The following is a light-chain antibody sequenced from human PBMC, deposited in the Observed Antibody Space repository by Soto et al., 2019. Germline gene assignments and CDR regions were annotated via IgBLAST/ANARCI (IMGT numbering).Light chain of an antibody. J-gene: IGLJ1*01. V-gene: IGLV1-40*01. CDR2: THN. CDR3: QSYDSRLSAYV. Sequence: QSVPTQPPSVSGAPGQRVTISCTGSSSNIGAGYDVHWYLQVPGTAPKLLVYTHNNRPSGVPDRFSGSTSGTSASLAITGLQSEDEADYYCQSYDSRLSAYVFGTGTKVTVL. CDR1: SSNIGAGYD.